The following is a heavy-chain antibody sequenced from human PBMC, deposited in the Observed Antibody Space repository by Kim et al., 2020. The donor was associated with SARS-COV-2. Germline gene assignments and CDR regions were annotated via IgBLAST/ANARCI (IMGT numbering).Heavy chain of an antibody. D-gene: IGHD5-12*01. CDR3: AREGSGYDSGFGAFDY. V-gene: IGHV4-31*02. J-gene: IGHJ4*02. Sequence: SLKSRVTISVDTSKNQFSLKLSSVTAADTAVYYCAREGSGYDSGFGAFDYWGQGTLVTVSS.